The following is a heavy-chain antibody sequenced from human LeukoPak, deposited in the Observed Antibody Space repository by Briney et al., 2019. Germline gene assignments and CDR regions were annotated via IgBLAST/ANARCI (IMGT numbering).Heavy chain of an antibody. V-gene: IGHV3-74*03. CDR1: GFTFSNYW. D-gene: IGHD6-19*01. CDR3: ARLIAVAATRYFDL. Sequence: PGGSLRLSCAASGFTFSNYWIHWVRQAPGKGLVWVSRIDNAGSITTYADSVKGRFTISRDNAENSLYLQMNSLRAEDTAVYYCARLIAVAATRYFDLWGRGTLVTVSS. J-gene: IGHJ2*01. CDR2: IDNAGSIT.